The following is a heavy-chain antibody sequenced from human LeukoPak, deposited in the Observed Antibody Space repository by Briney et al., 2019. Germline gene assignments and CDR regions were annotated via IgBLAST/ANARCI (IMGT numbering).Heavy chain of an antibody. CDR2: ISYSGST. D-gene: IGHD2-21*01. J-gene: IGHJ4*02. CDR1: GGSINNYY. Sequence: SETLSLICTVSGGSINNYYWSWIRQPPGKGLEWIAYISYSGSTNYNPSLKSRVTISVDTSQNQSSLKLNSVTAADTAVYYCARGNSPFDYWGQGTLVTVSS. V-gene: IGHV4-59*01. CDR3: ARGNSPFDY.